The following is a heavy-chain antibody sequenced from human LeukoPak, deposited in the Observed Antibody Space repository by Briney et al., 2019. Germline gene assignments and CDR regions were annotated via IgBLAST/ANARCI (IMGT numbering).Heavy chain of an antibody. V-gene: IGHV1-69*05. D-gene: IGHD5-18*01. CDR3: ARVSGYSYGLDY. Sequence: GASVKVSCKASGGTFGSYAISWVRQAPGQGLEWMGGIIPIFGTANYAQKFQGRVTITTDESTSTAYMELSSLRSEDTAVYYCARVSGYSYGLDYWGQGTLVTVSS. CDR2: IIPIFGTA. CDR1: GGTFGSYA. J-gene: IGHJ4*02.